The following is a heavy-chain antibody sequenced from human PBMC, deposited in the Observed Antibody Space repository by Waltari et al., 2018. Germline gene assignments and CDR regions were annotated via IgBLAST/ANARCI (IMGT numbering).Heavy chain of an antibody. V-gene: IGHV3-23*01. CDR2: ITVGDDT. Sequence: EVQLLASGGDLVQPGGSLRRSCAASGITFSNYAINWVRLAPGTGLEWVSAITVGDDTYYADSVKGRFTISRDTSKDTVHLQMNGLRAEDTAVYYCATPFYNWDDPLHSWGQGTLVTVSS. CDR3: ATPFYNWDDPLHS. D-gene: IGHD1-20*01. CDR1: GITFSNYA. J-gene: IGHJ4*02.